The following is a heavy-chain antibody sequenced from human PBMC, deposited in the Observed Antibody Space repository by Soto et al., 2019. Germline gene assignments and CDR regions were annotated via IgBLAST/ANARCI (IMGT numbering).Heavy chain of an antibody. CDR2: ISRGSDYI. CDR1: GFTFTSYS. V-gene: IGHV3-21*01. D-gene: IGHD1-26*01. Sequence: EVQLVESGGGLVQPGGSLRISCAASGFTFTSYSMNWVRQTPGKGLEWVSSISRGSDYIHYADSLKGRITISRDNAKNSMYLQMNSLRDEDTAVYYCARVIGGYRSGNYYYYGMDVWGQGTTVTVSS. J-gene: IGHJ6*02. CDR3: ARVIGGYRSGNYYYYGMDV.